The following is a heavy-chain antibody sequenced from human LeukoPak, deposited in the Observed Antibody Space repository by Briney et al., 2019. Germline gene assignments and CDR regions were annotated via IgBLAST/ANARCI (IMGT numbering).Heavy chain of an antibody. V-gene: IGHV3-30*02. CDR3: AKDYVSGDGYWDFDY. D-gene: IGHD5-24*01. Sequence: PGGSLRLSCAASGFTFSSYGMHWVRQAPGKGLEWVAFIRYDGSNKYYADSVKGHFSISRDNSKNTVDLQMNSLRVEDTAVYYCAKDYVSGDGYWDFDYWGQGTLVTVSS. J-gene: IGHJ4*02. CDR1: GFTFSSYG. CDR2: IRYDGSNK.